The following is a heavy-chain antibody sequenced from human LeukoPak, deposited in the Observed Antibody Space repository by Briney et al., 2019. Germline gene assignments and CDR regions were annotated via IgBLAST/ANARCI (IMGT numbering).Heavy chain of an antibody. V-gene: IGHV1-69*05. Sequence: SVKVSCKASGGTFSSYAISWVRQAPGQGLEWMGGIIPIFGTANYAQKFQGRVTITTDESTSTAYMELSSLRSEDTAVYYCARAGDIVVVLAANWFDPWGQGTLVTVSS. CDR1: GGTFSSYA. D-gene: IGHD2-2*01. J-gene: IGHJ5*02. CDR2: IIPIFGTA. CDR3: ARAGDIVVVLAANWFDP.